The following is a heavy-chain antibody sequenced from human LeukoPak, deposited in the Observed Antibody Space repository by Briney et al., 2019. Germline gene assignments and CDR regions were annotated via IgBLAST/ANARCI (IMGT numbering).Heavy chain of an antibody. J-gene: IGHJ4*02. CDR2: IYPGDSDP. V-gene: IGHV5-51*01. D-gene: IGHD6-13*01. Sequence: GESLKISCRGSGYTFTTYWIGWVRQMPGKGLEWMGIIYPGDSDPRYSPSFQGQVTISADKSISTAYLQWSSLKASDSAMYYCVRHGLGSSWFGFDYWGQGTLVTVSS. CDR3: VRHGLGSSWFGFDY. CDR1: GYTFTTYW.